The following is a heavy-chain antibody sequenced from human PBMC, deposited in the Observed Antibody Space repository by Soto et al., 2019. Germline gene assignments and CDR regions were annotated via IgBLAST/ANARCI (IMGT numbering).Heavy chain of an antibody. CDR3: ARGPYAYYFDY. J-gene: IGHJ4*02. CDR2: ISSSNTYI. D-gene: IGHD3-16*01. CDR1: GFTFSTYS. Sequence: EVQLVESGGGLVKPGGSLRLSCAASGFTFSTYSMHWVRQAPGKGLEWVSTISSSNTYIYYADSVKGRFTISRDNAKNSLYLQMNSLRAEDTALYYCARGPYAYYFDYWGQGTLVTVSS. V-gene: IGHV3-21*01.